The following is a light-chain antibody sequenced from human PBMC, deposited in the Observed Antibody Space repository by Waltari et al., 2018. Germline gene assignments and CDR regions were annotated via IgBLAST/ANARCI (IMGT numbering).Light chain of an antibody. Sequence: NFILTQTHSVSESPGKTVTISCTRSSGSIGSSYVQWYQQRPGSAPTTVIYEGSQRPSGVPGRVSGSIDSSSNSAYVAISGRKPEDEADYYCQSYDNDNVVFGGGTRLTVL. CDR2: EGS. J-gene: IGLJ3*02. V-gene: IGLV6-57*03. CDR1: SGSIGSSY. CDR3: QSYDNDNVV.